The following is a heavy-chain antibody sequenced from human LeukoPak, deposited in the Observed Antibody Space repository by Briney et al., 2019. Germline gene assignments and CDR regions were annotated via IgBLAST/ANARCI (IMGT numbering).Heavy chain of an antibody. Sequence: GGSLRLSCAASGCTFSSYAMSWVRQAPGKGLEWVSAISGSGGSTYYADSVKGRFTISRDNSKNTLYLQMNSLRAEDTAVYYCAKDFDRKGGYDVPGIVDYWGQGTLVTVSS. CDR1: GCTFSSYA. CDR2: ISGSGGST. J-gene: IGHJ4*02. V-gene: IGHV3-23*01. CDR3: AKDFDRKGGYDVPGIVDY. D-gene: IGHD5-12*01.